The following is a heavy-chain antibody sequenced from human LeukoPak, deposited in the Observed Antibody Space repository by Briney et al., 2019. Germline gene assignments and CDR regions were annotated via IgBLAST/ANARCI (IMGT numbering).Heavy chain of an antibody. CDR3: ARGGYNWNMFDY. CDR2: INPSGGST. J-gene: IGHJ4*02. Sequence: ASVKVSCKASGYTFSSYYMHWVRQAPGQGLEWMGIINPSGGSTTYAQKFQGRVTMTRDTSTSTVYMELSSLRSEDTAVYYCARGGYNWNMFDYWDQGTLVTVSS. V-gene: IGHV1-46*03. CDR1: GYTFSSYY. D-gene: IGHD1-20*01.